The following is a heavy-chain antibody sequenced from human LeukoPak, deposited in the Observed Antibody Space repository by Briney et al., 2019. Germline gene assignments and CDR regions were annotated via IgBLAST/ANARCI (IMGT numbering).Heavy chain of an antibody. Sequence: NPGGSLRFSCAASGFTFSDYYMSWIRQAPGKGLEWISYITNNDNTKYYVDSVKGRFTISRDNAKNSLYLQMNSLTAEDTAVYYCARDRGVVVAAMGYYFDYWGQGTLVTVSS. J-gene: IGHJ4*02. CDR3: ARDRGVVVAAMGYYFDY. V-gene: IGHV3-11*01. D-gene: IGHD2-15*01. CDR1: GFTFSDYY. CDR2: ITNNDNTK.